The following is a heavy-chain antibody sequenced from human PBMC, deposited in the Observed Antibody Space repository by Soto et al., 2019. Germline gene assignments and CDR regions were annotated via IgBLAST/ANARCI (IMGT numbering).Heavy chain of an antibody. J-gene: IGHJ5*02. CDR3: ARDLRVWAVAGHNWFDP. CDR1: GYTFTSYG. CDR2: ISAYNGNT. Sequence: ASVKVSCKASGYTFTSYGISWVRQAPGQGLEWMGWISAYNGNTNYAQKLQGRVTMTTDTSTSTAYMELRSLRSDDTAVYYCARDLRVWAVAGHNWFDPWGQGTLVTVSS. D-gene: IGHD6-19*01. V-gene: IGHV1-18*04.